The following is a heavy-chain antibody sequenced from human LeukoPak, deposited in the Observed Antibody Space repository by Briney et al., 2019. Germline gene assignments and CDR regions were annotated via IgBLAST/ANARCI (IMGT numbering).Heavy chain of an antibody. D-gene: IGHD6-19*01. Sequence: SQTLSLTCTVSGGSISSGGYYWNWIRQHPGKGLEWIGYIYYSGSTYYNPSLKSRLTISVDTSKNHFSLKLSSVTAEDTAVYYCASHGQWLGDAFDIWGQGTMVTVSS. J-gene: IGHJ3*02. CDR2: IYYSGST. CDR1: GGSISSGGYY. V-gene: IGHV4-31*03. CDR3: ASHGQWLGDAFDI.